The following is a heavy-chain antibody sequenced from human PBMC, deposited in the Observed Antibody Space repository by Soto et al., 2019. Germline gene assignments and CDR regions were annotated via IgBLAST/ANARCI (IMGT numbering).Heavy chain of an antibody. CDR1: GYTFTSYD. CDR2: MNPNSGNT. V-gene: IGHV1-8*01. Sequence: ASVKVSCKASGYTFTSYDINWVRQATGQGLEWMGWMNPNSGNTGYAQKFQGKVTMTRNTSISTAYMELSSLRSEDTAVYYCARGRRWLQYPLAYWGQGTLVTVSS. J-gene: IGHJ4*02. CDR3: ARGRRWLQYPLAY. D-gene: IGHD5-12*01.